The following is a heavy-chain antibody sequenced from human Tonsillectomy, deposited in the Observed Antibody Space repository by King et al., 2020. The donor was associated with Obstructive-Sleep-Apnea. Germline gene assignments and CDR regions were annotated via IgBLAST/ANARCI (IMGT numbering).Heavy chain of an antibody. CDR3: ARAFGDYWGDAFDS. Sequence: VQLVESGGGVVQPGRSLRLSCAASGFTFSSYAMHWVRQAPGKGLEWVAVISFDGGNKYYADSVKGRFTMSRDNSKNTLNLQMNSLRAEDTAVYYCARAFGDYWGDAFDSWGQGTMVSVSS. V-gene: IGHV3-30-3*01. CDR1: GFTFSSYA. CDR2: ISFDGGNK. D-gene: IGHD4-17*01. J-gene: IGHJ3*02.